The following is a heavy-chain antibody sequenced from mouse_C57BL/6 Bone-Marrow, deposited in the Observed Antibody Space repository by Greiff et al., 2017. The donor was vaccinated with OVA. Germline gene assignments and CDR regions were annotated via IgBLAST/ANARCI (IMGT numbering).Heavy chain of an antibody. D-gene: IGHD1-2*01. Sequence: EVQLVESGGGLVQPGGSLKLSCAASGFTFSDYYMYWVRQTPEKRLEWVAYISNGGGSTCYPDTVKGRFTISRDNAKNTLYLQMSRLKSEDTAMYYCARHVGYYGPFAYWGQGTLVTVSA. CDR2: ISNGGGST. V-gene: IGHV5-12*01. J-gene: IGHJ3*01. CDR1: GFTFSDYY. CDR3: ARHVGYYGPFAY.